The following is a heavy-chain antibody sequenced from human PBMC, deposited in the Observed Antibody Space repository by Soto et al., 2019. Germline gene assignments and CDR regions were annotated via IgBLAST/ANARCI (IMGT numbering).Heavy chain of an antibody. CDR3: ATTGWDIVATMAAFDI. D-gene: IGHD5-12*01. Sequence: GGSLRLSCAASGFTFSSYAMSWVRQAPGKGLEWVSAISGSGGSTYYADSVKGRFTISRDNSKNTLHLQMNSLRAEDTAVYYCATTGWDIVATMAAFDIWGQGTMVTVSS. CDR2: ISGSGGST. J-gene: IGHJ3*02. V-gene: IGHV3-23*01. CDR1: GFTFSSYA.